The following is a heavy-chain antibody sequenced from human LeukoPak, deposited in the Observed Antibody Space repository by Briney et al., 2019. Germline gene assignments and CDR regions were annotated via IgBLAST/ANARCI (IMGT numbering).Heavy chain of an antibody. D-gene: IGHD3-10*01. CDR3: ARDIRNSGSYYSDY. J-gene: IGHJ4*02. CDR1: GGSIATYY. V-gene: IGHV4-4*07. CDR2: IYDSGST. Sequence: SETLSLTCTVSGGSIATYYWSWIRQPAGKGLEWIGRIYDSGSTQYNPSLKSRVTMSVDRSRNQFSLKLSSVTVADTALYFCARDIRNSGSYYSDYWGRGTLVTVSS.